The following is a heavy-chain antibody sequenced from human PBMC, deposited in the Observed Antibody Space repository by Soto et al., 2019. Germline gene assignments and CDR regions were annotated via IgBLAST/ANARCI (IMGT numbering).Heavy chain of an antibody. D-gene: IGHD3-3*01. CDR1: GFTFRSYG. CDR2: IKSDGRNT. Sequence: QVKLVESGGGVVQSGRSRRLSCAASGFTFRSYGMHWVRQSPGKGLEWVAVIKSDGRNTDYADSVKGRFFISRDNTRNRLYLQMNSFRADDTAVYYSAKPRSSLEWPRFYPWGQGTLVTVSS. V-gene: IGHV3-33*03. J-gene: IGHJ5*02. CDR3: AKPRSSLEWPRFYP.